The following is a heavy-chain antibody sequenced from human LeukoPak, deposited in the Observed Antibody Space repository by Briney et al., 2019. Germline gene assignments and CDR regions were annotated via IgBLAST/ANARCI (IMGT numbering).Heavy chain of an antibody. V-gene: IGHV4-59*01. J-gene: IGHJ3*02. CDR3: ARYTAMVAFHAHGFDI. Sequence: SETLSLTCTVSGGSISSYYWSWIRQPPGKGLEWIGYIYYSGSTNYNPSLKSRVTMSIDTSKNQFSLKLRSVTTADTAVYYCARYTAMVAFHAHGFDIWGKGTMVTVS. CDR1: GGSISSYY. D-gene: IGHD5-18*01. CDR2: IYYSGST.